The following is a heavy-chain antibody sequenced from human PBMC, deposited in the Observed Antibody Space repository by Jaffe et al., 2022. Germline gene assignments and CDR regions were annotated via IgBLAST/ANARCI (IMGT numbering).Heavy chain of an antibody. CDR3: VRRMVRGVIITSGHWFDP. D-gene: IGHD3-10*01. V-gene: IGHV5-51*03. Sequence: EVQLVQSGAEVKKPGESLKISCKGSGYSFTSYWIGWVRQMPGKGLEWMGIIYPGDSDTRYSPSFQGQVTISADKSISTAYLQWSSLKASDTAMYYCVRRMVRGVIITSGHWFDPWGQGTLVTVSS. J-gene: IGHJ5*02. CDR1: GYSFTSYW. CDR2: IYPGDSDT.